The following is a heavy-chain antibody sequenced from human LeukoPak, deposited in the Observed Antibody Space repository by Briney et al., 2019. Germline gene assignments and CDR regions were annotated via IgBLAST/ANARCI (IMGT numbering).Heavy chain of an antibody. V-gene: IGHV3-48*04. CDR2: ISSNSRTI. Sequence: GGSLRLSCAASGFTFSRYTMNWVRQAPGKGLEWISYISSNSRTIYYADSVKGRFTVSRDNAKNSLFLQMNSLRAEDTVVYYCARGYDSSGYYWLNYFDYWGQGTLVTVSS. CDR3: ARGYDSSGYYWLNYFDY. J-gene: IGHJ4*02. CDR1: GFTFSRYT. D-gene: IGHD3-22*01.